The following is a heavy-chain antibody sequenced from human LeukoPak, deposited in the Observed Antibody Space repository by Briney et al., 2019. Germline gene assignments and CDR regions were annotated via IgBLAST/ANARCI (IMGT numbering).Heavy chain of an antibody. D-gene: IGHD6-19*01. CDR1: GYSFTGYY. CDR3: ARAGSGWSF. J-gene: IGHJ4*02. Sequence: GASVKVSCKTSGYSFTGYYLHWVRQDVRQGLQWMGWIDPKSGTTKYAPKFQGRVSMTGDTSTRTVHMEMTSLRFDDTAVYYCARAGSGWSFWGQGTLLTVSS. CDR2: IDPKSGTT. V-gene: IGHV1-2*02.